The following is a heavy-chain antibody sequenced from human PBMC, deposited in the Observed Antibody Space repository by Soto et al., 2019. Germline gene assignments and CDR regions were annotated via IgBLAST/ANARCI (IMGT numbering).Heavy chain of an antibody. J-gene: IGHJ3*02. Sequence: SATPSLTSSLFCSSMCSQYWSWFRQSPGKGLEWIGYVHSSGTTNYKPSLKSRVSISVDTSKNQFSLRLSSVTAADTAMYYCARSLGGSYLNAFEIWGRGTMVT. CDR1: CSSMCSQY. CDR2: VHSSGTT. CDR3: ARSLGGSYLNAFEI. D-gene: IGHD1-26*01. V-gene: IGHV4-59*11.